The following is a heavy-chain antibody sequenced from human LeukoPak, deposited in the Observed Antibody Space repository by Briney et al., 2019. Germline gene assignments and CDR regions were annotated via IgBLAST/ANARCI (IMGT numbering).Heavy chain of an antibody. V-gene: IGHV3-30*18. D-gene: IGHD3-9*01. CDR2: ISYDGSNK. CDR1: GFTFSNAW. Sequence: GGSLRLSCAASGFTFSNAWMNWVRQAPGKGLEWVAVISYDGSNKYYADSVKGRFTISRDNSKNTLYLQMNSLRAEDTAVYYCAKDGYRYYDILTGLDYWGQGTLVTVSS. CDR3: AKDGYRYYDILTGLDY. J-gene: IGHJ4*02.